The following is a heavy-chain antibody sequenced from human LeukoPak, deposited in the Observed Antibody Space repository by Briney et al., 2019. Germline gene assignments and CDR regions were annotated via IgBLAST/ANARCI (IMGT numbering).Heavy chain of an antibody. CDR2: VDPNSGGT. CDR1: GYTFTAYY. CDR3: ARDNYGRLDY. Sequence: ASVTVSCKPSGYTFTAYYIHWVRQAPGQGLEWMGWVDPNSGGTISAQKFQGRVTMTEDTSISTVYMELNRLTSDDTALYYCARDNYGRLDYWGQGTLVTVSS. J-gene: IGHJ4*02. D-gene: IGHD4-17*01. V-gene: IGHV1-2*02.